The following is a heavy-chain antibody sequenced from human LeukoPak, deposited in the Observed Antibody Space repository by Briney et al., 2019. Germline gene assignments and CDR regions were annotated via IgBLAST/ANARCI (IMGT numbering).Heavy chain of an antibody. V-gene: IGHV4-59*08. CDR3: ARSRRDSGWYYY. CDR2: IYYSGST. D-gene: IGHD6-19*01. Sequence: SETLSLTCTVSGGSISSYYWSWIRQPPGKGLEWIGYIYYSGSTNYNPSLKSRVTISVDTSKNQFSLKLSSVTAADTAVYYCARSRRDSGWYYYWGQGTLVTVSS. CDR1: GGSISSYY. J-gene: IGHJ4*02.